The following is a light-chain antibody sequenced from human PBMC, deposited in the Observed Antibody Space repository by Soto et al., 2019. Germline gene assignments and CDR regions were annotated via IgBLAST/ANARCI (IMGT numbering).Light chain of an antibody. CDR1: SSDVGGYNY. J-gene: IGLJ1*01. CDR2: GVS. Sequence: QSALTQPASVSGSPGQSITISCTGTSSDVGGYNYVSWYQQHPGKAPKLMIYGVSNRPSGVSNRFSGSKSGNTASLTISGLQAEHEADYYCSSYTSSATLYVFGTGTKVTVL. V-gene: IGLV2-14*01. CDR3: SSYTSSATLYV.